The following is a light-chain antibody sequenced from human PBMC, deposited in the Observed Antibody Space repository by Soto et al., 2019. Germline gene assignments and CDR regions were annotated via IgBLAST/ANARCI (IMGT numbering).Light chain of an antibody. CDR1: SSDIGNYDF. J-gene: IGLJ1*01. CDR3: SSYTSNSTRV. CDR2: EVS. V-gene: IGLV2-14*01. Sequence: QSALTQPASVSGSPGQSITISCTGTSSDIGNYDFVSWYQQVPGTAPKAMIYEVSSRPSGVSNRFSGSKSGNTASLTISGLQAEDEAEYYCSSYTSNSTRVFGTGTKVTVL.